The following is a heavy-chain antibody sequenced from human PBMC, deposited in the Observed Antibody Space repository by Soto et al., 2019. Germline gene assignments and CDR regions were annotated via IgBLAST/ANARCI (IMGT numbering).Heavy chain of an antibody. Sequence: QGQLLQSGAEVQKPGSSVKVSCKVSGGAFTNYSLNWVRHAPGQWLEWLGGIIPLHNTSNYSLKLLGRGSVTADISSHTVYMHLSGLTSDDTATYYCAIWSNWNPLYYRGMDVWGQGTTVTVAS. D-gene: IGHD1-20*01. V-gene: IGHV1-69*06. CDR3: AIWSNWNPLYYRGMDV. J-gene: IGHJ6*02. CDR1: GGAFTNYS. CDR2: IIPLHNTS.